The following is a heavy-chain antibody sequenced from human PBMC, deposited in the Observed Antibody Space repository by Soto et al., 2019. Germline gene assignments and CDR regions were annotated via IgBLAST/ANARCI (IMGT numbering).Heavy chain of an antibody. CDR3: AREDASGYLDAFDI. V-gene: IGHV3-53*01. CDR2: IYSGGST. J-gene: IGHJ3*02. D-gene: IGHD3-22*01. Sequence: QAPGKGLEWASVIYSGGSTYYADSVKGRFTISRDNSKNTLYLQMNSLRAEDTAVYYCAREDASGYLDAFDIWGQGTMVTVSS.